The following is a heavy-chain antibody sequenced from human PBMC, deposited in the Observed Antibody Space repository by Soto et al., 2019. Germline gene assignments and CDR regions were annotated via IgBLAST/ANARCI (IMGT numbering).Heavy chain of an antibody. J-gene: IGHJ3*02. D-gene: IGHD4-17*01. CDR1: GGSISSSNYY. V-gene: IGHV4-39*02. CDR2: FYYTGST. CDR3: ARPSSSTVTTGATFDI. Sequence: SETLSLTCTVSGGSISSSNYYWGWIRQPPGKGLEWIGSFYYTGSTNYNTSLKKRVTISVATSKNNFTMKQTSITATKKEIHYCARPSSSTVTTGATFDIWGQGTMVTVS.